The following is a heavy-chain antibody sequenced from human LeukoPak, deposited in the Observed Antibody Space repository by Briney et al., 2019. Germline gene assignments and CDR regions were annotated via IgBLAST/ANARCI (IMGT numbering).Heavy chain of an antibody. J-gene: IGHJ4*02. CDR1: GTSFNTYT. CDR2: IIPMVGTP. V-gene: IGHV1-69*13. CDR3: ARVLYSSGWYDGDY. D-gene: IGHD6-19*01. Sequence: GASVKVSCKAAGTSFNTYTFSWVRQAPGQGLEWMGQIIPMVGTPNYAQKFQDRVTITADESTTTAYLELSSLRSEDTAVYYCARVLYSSGWYDGDYWGQGTLVTVSS.